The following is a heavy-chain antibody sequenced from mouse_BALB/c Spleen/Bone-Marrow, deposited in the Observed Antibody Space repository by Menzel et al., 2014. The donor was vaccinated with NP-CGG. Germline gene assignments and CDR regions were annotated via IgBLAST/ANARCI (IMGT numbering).Heavy chain of an antibody. Sequence: QVQLQQSGTEVVRPGASVKLSCKASGYSFTTHWMNWVKQRPEQGLEWIGMIHPSDSETRLNQKFKDKATLTVDKSSSTAYMQLNSPTSEDSAVYYCARERVYYGISWFAYWGQGTLVAVSA. J-gene: IGHJ3*01. D-gene: IGHD2-1*01. CDR1: GYSFTTHW. CDR2: IHPSDSET. CDR3: ARERVYYGISWFAY. V-gene: IGHV1-61*01.